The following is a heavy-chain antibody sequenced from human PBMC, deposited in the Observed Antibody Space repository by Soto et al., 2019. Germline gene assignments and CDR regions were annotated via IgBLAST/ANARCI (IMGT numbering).Heavy chain of an antibody. CDR2: ISYDGSNK. D-gene: IGHD2-15*01. CDR1: GFTFSSYG. V-gene: IGHV3-30*18. Sequence: GGSLRLSCAASGFTFSSYGMHWVRQAPGKGLEWVALISYDGSNKYYADSVKGRFTISRDNSKNTLYLQMNSLRAEDTAVYYWAKEGRVPGYFDYWGQGTPVTVSS. J-gene: IGHJ4*02. CDR3: AKEGRVPGYFDY.